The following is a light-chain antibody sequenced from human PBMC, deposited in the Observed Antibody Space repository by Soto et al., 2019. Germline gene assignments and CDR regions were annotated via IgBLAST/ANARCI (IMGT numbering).Light chain of an antibody. CDR3: QSYDNSLRASV. CDR1: SSNIGAGYD. Sequence: QSVLTQPPSVSGAPGQRVTIPCTGSSSNIGAGYDVHWYQQVPGTAPKLLIYGNNNRPSGVPDRFSGSKSGTSASLAITGLQAADEADYYCQSYDNSLRASVFGGGTKLTVL. J-gene: IGLJ2*01. V-gene: IGLV1-40*01. CDR2: GNN.